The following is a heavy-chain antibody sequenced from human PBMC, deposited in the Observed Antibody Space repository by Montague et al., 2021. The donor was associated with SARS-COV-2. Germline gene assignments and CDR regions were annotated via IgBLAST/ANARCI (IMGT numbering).Heavy chain of an antibody. CDR2: TYYRSKWYN. CDR3: ARGIWFGELLTGYYYYGMDV. V-gene: IGHV6-1*01. J-gene: IGHJ6*02. CDR1: GDRVSSNRAA. D-gene: IGHD3-10*01. Sequence: CAISGDRVSSNRAAWNWIRQSPSRGLEWLGRTYYRSKWYNDYAVSVKSRITINPDTSKNQFSLQLNSVTPEDTAVYYCARGIWFGELLTGYYYYGMDVWGQGTTVTVSS.